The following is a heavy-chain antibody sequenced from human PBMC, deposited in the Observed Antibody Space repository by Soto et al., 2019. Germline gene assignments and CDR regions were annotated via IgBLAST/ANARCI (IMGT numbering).Heavy chain of an antibody. J-gene: IGHJ6*02. CDR1: GFTFSSYS. Sequence: ETLRLSCAASGFTFSSYSMNWVRQAPGKGLEWVSSISSSSSYIYYADSVKGRFTISRDNAKNSLYLQMNSLRAEDTAVYYCARRLGGIAVAGYYYYYGMDVWGQGTTVTVSS. CDR3: ARRLGGIAVAGYYYYYGMDV. D-gene: IGHD6-19*01. V-gene: IGHV3-21*01. CDR2: ISSSSSYI.